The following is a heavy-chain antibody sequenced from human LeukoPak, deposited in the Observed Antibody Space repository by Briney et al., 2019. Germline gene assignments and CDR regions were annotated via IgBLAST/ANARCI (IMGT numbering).Heavy chain of an antibody. CDR2: ISGSGGST. J-gene: IGHJ4*02. V-gene: IGHV3-23*01. D-gene: IGHD1-20*01. CDR1: GFTFSSYA. CDR3: AKDPTSRITGTTVGFDY. Sequence: GGSLRLFCAASGFTFSSYAMSWVRQAPGKGLEWVSAISGSGGSTYYADSVKGRFTISRDNSKNTLYLQMNSLRAEDTAVYYCAKDPTSRITGTTVGFDYWGQGTLVTVSS.